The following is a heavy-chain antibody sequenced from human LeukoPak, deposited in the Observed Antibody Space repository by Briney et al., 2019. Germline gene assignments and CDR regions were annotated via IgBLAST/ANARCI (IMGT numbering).Heavy chain of an antibody. Sequence: ASVKVSCKASGYTFTSYYMHWVRQAPGQGLEWMGWINPNSGGTNYAQKFQGRVTMTRDTSISTACMELSRLRSDDTAVYYCARDTVSAYDSSGYYDYWGQGTLVTVSS. D-gene: IGHD3-22*01. V-gene: IGHV1-2*02. J-gene: IGHJ4*02. CDR1: GYTFTSYY. CDR3: ARDTVSAYDSSGYYDY. CDR2: INPNSGGT.